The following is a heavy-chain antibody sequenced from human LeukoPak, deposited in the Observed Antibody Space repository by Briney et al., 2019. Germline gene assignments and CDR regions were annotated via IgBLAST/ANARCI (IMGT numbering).Heavy chain of an antibody. J-gene: IGHJ3*02. CDR2: IHYSGGA. V-gene: IGHV4-59*02. D-gene: IGHD3-16*01. CDR3: ARAEGAASHI. Sequence: SETLSLTCTVSGGSVTTYHWTWIRQPPGKGLEWIGHIHYSGGADYNPSLKSRVSMSLDTSKNHFSLRLTSVTAADTGVYFCARAEGAASHIWGQGTMVSVSS. CDR1: GGSVTTYH.